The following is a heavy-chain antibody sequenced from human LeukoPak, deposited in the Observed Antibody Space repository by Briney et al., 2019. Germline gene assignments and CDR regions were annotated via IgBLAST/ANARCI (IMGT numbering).Heavy chain of an antibody. V-gene: IGHV4-59*01. CDR1: GGSISSYY. Sequence: SETLSLTCTVSGGSISSYYWSWIRQPPGKGLEWIGYIYYSGSTNYNPSLKSRVTISVDTSKNQFSLKLSSVTAADTAVYYCARKSSSYYYYYGMDVWGQGTTVTVSS. CDR2: IYYSGST. J-gene: IGHJ6*02. D-gene: IGHD6-6*01. CDR3: ARKSSSYYYYYGMDV.